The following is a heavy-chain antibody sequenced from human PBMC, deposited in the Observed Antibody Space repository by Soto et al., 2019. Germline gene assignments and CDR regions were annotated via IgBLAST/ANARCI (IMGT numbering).Heavy chain of an antibody. CDR3: TRHALQYCGGDCYLLPYFDL. CDR2: IRSKANNYAT. J-gene: IGHJ2*01. Sequence: EVQLVESGGGLVQPGGSLKLSCAASGFTFSGSAMHWVRQASGKGLEWVGRIRSKANNYATAYAASVKGRFTISRDDLKNTAYLQMNSLKTEDTAVYYCTRHALQYCGGDCYLLPYFDLWGRGTLVTVSS. CDR1: GFTFSGSA. D-gene: IGHD2-21*02. V-gene: IGHV3-73*02.